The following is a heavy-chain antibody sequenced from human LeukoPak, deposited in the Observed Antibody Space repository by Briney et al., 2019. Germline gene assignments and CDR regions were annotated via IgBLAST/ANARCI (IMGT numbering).Heavy chain of an antibody. Sequence: GGSLRLFCATSGFNFSSYWMSWVRQAPGKGLEWVANIKQDGSEKYYVDSVKGRFTISRDNAKNSLYLQMNSLRAEDTAVYYCARRSLDYFDYWGQGTLVTVSS. J-gene: IGHJ4*02. CDR1: GFNFSSYW. CDR2: IKQDGSEK. V-gene: IGHV3-7*01. CDR3: ARRSLDYFDY.